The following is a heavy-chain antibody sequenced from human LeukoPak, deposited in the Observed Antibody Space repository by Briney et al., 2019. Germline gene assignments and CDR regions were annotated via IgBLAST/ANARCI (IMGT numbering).Heavy chain of an antibody. D-gene: IGHD3-22*01. J-gene: IGHJ4*02. CDR1: GGSISSYY. Sequence: SETLSLTCTVSGGSISSYYWSWIRQPPGKGLEWIGYIYYSGSTNYNPSLKSRVTISVDTSKNQFSLKLSSVTAADTAVYYCARGPPDYYDSSGYSFDYWGQGTLVTVSS. V-gene: IGHV4-59*08. CDR3: ARGPPDYYDSSGYSFDY. CDR2: IYYSGST.